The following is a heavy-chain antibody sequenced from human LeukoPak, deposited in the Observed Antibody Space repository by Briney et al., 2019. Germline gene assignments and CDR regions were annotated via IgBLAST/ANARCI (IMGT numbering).Heavy chain of an antibody. CDR2: ISSSGSTI. CDR1: GFTFSSYE. V-gene: IGHV3-48*03. D-gene: IGHD3-16*01. Sequence: GGSLRLSCAASGFTFSSYEMNWVRQAPGKGLEWVSYISSSGSTIYYADSVKGRFTISRDNSKNTLYLQMNSLRAEDTAVYYCARDRLGDYGDLWGQGTLVTVSS. J-gene: IGHJ4*02. CDR3: ARDRLGDYGDL.